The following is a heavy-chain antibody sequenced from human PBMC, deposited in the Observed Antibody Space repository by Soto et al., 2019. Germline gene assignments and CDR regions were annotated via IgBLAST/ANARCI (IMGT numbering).Heavy chain of an antibody. J-gene: IGHJ4*02. Sequence: PSETLSLTCAVSGGSISSYYWSWIRQPPGKGLEWIGDIYYSGSTNYNPSLKSPVTISVDTSKNQFSLKLSSVTAADTAVYYCARRVDTAMADIFDYWGQGTLVTVSS. CDR2: IYYSGST. CDR1: GGSISSYY. V-gene: IGHV4-59*01. CDR3: ARRVDTAMADIFDY. D-gene: IGHD5-18*01.